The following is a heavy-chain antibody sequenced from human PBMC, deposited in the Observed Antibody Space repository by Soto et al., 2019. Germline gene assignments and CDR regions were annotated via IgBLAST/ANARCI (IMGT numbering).Heavy chain of an antibody. J-gene: IGHJ6*03. D-gene: IGHD6-6*01. CDR1: GGSFSGYY. Sequence: SETLSLTCAVYGGSFSGYYWSWIRQPPGKGLEWIGEINHSGSTNYNPSLKSRVTISVDTSKNQFSLKLSSVTAADTAVYYCARGKTARRYYYYYYMDVWGKGTTVTVSS. CDR3: ARGKTARRYYYYYYMDV. CDR2: INHSGST. V-gene: IGHV4-34*01.